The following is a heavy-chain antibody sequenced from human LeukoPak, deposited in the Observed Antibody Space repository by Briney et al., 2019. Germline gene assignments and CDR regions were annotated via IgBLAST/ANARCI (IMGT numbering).Heavy chain of an antibody. V-gene: IGHV3-74*01. CDR2: TNLHGTTV. Sequence: GGSLRLSCAVSGLSFSNYWMHWVRQAPGKGLVWVARTNLHGTTVDYADSVKGRFTISRDNAKNTLFLQMDSRRAEDTAVYYCASAYTYVRLGDHWGQGTLVTVSS. CDR1: GLSFSNYW. D-gene: IGHD3-16*01. J-gene: IGHJ4*02. CDR3: ASAYTYVRLGDH.